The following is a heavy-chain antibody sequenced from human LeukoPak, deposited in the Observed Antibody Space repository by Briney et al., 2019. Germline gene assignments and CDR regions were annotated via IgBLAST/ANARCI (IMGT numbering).Heavy chain of an antibody. CDR1: GFTLRSHG. D-gene: IGHD3-22*01. CDR3: ARDDDTSSRYSLFEY. Sequence: GESLRLSCAASGFTLRSHGMHWVRQAPGKGLEWVAVLWAHGRSEYYADSVKGRFSISRDTSSSTVYLQMNSLRVEDTAVYYCARDDDTSSRYSLFEYWGQGTRVSVSS. J-gene: IGHJ4*02. CDR2: LWAHGRSE. V-gene: IGHV3-33*01.